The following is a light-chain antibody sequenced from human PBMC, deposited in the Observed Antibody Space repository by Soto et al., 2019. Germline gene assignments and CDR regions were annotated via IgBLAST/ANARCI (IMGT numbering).Light chain of an antibody. V-gene: IGLV1-40*01. J-gene: IGLJ2*01. CDR3: QSYDSSLSVV. CDR1: SSNIGAGYD. Sequence: QSVLTQPPSVSGAPGQRVTISCTGSSSNIGAGYDVHWYQQLPGTAPNLRIYGISNRPSRVPDRFSGSKSGTSASLAITGLQAEDEADYYCQSYDSSLSVVFGGGTKLTVL. CDR2: GIS.